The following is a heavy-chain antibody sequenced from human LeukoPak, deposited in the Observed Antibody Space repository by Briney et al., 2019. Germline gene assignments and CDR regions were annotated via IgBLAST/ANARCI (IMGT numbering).Heavy chain of an antibody. CDR2: ISNSGGRT. J-gene: IGHJ4*02. Sequence: GGSLRLSCAAPGFTFSSYAMSWVRQAPGKGMEWVSSISNSGGRTSYADSVRGRFTNSRDNSKSTLYLQMNSLRAEDTAVYYCAKDLFYGDYPWYYFDYWGQGTLVTVSS. V-gene: IGHV3-23*01. D-gene: IGHD4-17*01. CDR3: AKDLFYGDYPWYYFDY. CDR1: GFTFSSYA.